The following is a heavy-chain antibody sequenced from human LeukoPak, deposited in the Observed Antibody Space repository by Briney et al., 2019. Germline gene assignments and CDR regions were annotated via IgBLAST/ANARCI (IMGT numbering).Heavy chain of an antibody. Sequence: EASVKVSCKASGYTFTSYDINWVRQATGQGLEWMGWMNPNSGNTGYAQKFQGRVTITADESTSTAYMELSSLRSEDTAVYYCARSETAMARHYYYYYYYMDVWGKGTTVTISS. J-gene: IGHJ6*03. CDR1: GYTFTSYD. D-gene: IGHD5-18*01. V-gene: IGHV1-8*03. CDR3: ARSETAMARHYYYYYYYMDV. CDR2: MNPNSGNT.